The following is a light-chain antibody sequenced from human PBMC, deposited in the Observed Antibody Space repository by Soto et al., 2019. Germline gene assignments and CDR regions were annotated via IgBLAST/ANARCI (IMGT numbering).Light chain of an antibody. J-gene: IGKJ2*01. CDR2: DAS. CDR3: QQYKTYPYT. V-gene: IGKV1-5*01. Sequence: DIQMTQSPSTLSASVGDRVTITCRASQSITSWLAWYQQIPGKAPKVLIHDASILESGVPSRFSGNRSGTEFTLTISSLQPDDFATYYCQQYKTYPYTFGQGTKLEIK. CDR1: QSITSW.